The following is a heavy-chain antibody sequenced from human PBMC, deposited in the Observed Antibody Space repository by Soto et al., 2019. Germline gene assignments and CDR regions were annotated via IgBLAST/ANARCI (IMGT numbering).Heavy chain of an antibody. J-gene: IGHJ6*02. CDR3: ARERVRGMDV. CDR2: MNPNSGNT. CDR1: GYTFTSYD. Sequence: QVQLVQSGAEVKKPGASVKVSCKASGYTFTSYDINWVRQATGQGREGMGWMNPNSGNTGNEQKFQGRVTMTRNTPISTAYMELSSRRSEETAGDDCARERVRGMDVWGQGTTVTDSS. V-gene: IGHV1-8*01.